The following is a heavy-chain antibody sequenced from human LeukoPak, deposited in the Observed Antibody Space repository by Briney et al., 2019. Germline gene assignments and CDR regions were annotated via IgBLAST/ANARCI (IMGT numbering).Heavy chain of an antibody. Sequence: GGSLRLSCAASGFTFSSYSMNWVRQAPGKGLAWVSSISSSSSYIYYADSVKGRFTISRDNAKNSLYLQMNSQRAEDTAVYYCARDRYYYDSSGYYSVWGQGTLVTVSS. V-gene: IGHV3-21*01. CDR1: GFTFSSYS. CDR2: ISSSSSYI. CDR3: ARDRYYYDSSGYYSV. D-gene: IGHD3-22*01. J-gene: IGHJ4*02.